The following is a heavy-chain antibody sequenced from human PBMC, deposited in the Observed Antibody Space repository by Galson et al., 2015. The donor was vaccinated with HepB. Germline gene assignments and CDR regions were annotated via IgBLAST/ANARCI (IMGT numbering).Heavy chain of an antibody. Sequence: SVKVSCKASGFTFHNSAVQWVRQARGQRLEWIGWIVVGSGKTKYAQKFQERVTITRDMSTSTAYMELSSLRPEDTAVYYCAADIGGSSTVISPPGYWGQGTLVTVYS. J-gene: IGHJ4*02. V-gene: IGHV1-58*01. CDR2: IVVGSGKT. CDR3: AADIGGSSTVISPPGY. CDR1: GFTFHNSA. D-gene: IGHD4-17*01.